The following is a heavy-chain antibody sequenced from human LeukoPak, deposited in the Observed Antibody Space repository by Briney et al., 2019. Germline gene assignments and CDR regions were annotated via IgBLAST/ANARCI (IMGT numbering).Heavy chain of an antibody. D-gene: IGHD5-18*01. CDR1: GYTFTSYA. Sequence: ASVKVSCKASGYTFTSYAMHWVRQAPGQRLEWMGWINAGNGNTKYSQELQGRVTITRDTSASTAYMELSSLRSEDMAVYYCARAGYSYGYDYWGQGTLVTVSS. J-gene: IGHJ4*02. CDR3: ARAGYSYGYDY. CDR2: INAGNGNT. V-gene: IGHV1-3*03.